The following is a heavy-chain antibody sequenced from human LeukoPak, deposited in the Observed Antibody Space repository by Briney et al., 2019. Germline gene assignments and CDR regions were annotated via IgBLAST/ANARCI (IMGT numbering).Heavy chain of an antibody. CDR2: IYTSGST. Sequence: PSETLSLTCTVSGGSISSYYWSWIRQPAGKGLEWIGRIYTSGSTNYKPFLKSRVTMSVDTSKNQFSLKLSSVTAADTAVYYCARDIYRYNWNTVGYYYYGMDVWGQGTTVTVSS. CDR1: GGSISSYY. D-gene: IGHD1/OR15-1a*01. V-gene: IGHV4-4*07. J-gene: IGHJ6*02. CDR3: ARDIYRYNWNTVGYYYYGMDV.